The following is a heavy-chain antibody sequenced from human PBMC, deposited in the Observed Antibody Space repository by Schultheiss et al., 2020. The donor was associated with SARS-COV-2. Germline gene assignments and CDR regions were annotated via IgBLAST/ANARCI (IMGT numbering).Heavy chain of an antibody. V-gene: IGHV3-48*02. Sequence: GGSLRLSFAASGFTFDDYGMSWVRQAPGKGLEWVSYISSSSSTIYYADSVKGRFTISRDNAKNSLYLQMNSLRDEDTAVYYCAREGYSYGWRAFDIWGRGTMVTVAS. J-gene: IGHJ3*02. CDR3: AREGYSYGWRAFDI. CDR2: ISSSSSTI. CDR1: GFTFDDYG. D-gene: IGHD5-18*01.